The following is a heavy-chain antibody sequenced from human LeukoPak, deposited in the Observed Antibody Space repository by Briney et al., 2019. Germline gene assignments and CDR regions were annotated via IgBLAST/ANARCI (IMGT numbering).Heavy chain of an antibody. V-gene: IGHV4-34*01. D-gene: IGHD6-13*01. J-gene: IGHJ1*01. CDR1: GGSFSGYY. CDR3: ARGDRIIAAAPLAEYFQH. CDR2: INHSGST. Sequence: SETLSLTCAVYGGSFSGYYWSWIRQPPGKGLEWIGEINHSGSTNYNPSLKSRVTISVGTSKNQFSLKLSSVTAADTAVYYCARGDRIIAAAPLAEYFQHWGQGTLVTVSS.